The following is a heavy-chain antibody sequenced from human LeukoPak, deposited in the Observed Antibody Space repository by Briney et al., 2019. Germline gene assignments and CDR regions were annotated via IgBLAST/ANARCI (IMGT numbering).Heavy chain of an antibody. J-gene: IGHJ5*02. CDR2: INPNSGGT. CDR3: AREASLAVAGNGNWFDP. Sequence: GASVKVSCKASGYTFTSYYMHWVRQAPGQGLEWMGWINPNSGGTNYAQKFQGRVTMTRDTSISTAYMELSRLRSDDTAVYYCAREASLAVAGNGNWFDPWGQGTLVTVSS. CDR1: GYTFTSYY. D-gene: IGHD6-19*01. V-gene: IGHV1-2*02.